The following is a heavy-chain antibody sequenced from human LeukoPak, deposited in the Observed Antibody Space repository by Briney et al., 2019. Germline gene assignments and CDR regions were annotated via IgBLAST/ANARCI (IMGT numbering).Heavy chain of an antibody. V-gene: IGHV3-73*01. D-gene: IGHD4-17*01. J-gene: IGHJ3*02. CDR2: IRNKARNYAT. CDR1: GFTFSGSA. Sequence: GGSLKLSCAASGFTFSGSAMHWVRQASGKGPEWVGHIRNKARNYATAYGASMKGRFTISRDDPKNTAYLQMNSLKTEDTAVYYCSSDFGDYFGAFDIWGQGTTVTVSS. CDR3: SSDFGDYFGAFDI.